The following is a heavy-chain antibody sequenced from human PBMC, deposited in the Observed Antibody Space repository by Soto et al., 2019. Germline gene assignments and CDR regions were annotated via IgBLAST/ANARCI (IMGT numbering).Heavy chain of an antibody. CDR3: ARSLTEGYCTITGCYTRPLYGMDV. CDR2: INPNSGGT. J-gene: IGHJ6*02. D-gene: IGHD2-2*02. V-gene: IGHV1-2*02. CDR1: GYTFSGYY. Sequence: ASVKVSCKASGYTFSGYYIHWLRQAPGQGLEWRGWINPNSGGTNYAQKFQGRVTVTRDTPTSTAYMELSRLTSDDTAVYYCARSLTEGYCTITGCYTRPLYGMDVWGQGTTVTVSS.